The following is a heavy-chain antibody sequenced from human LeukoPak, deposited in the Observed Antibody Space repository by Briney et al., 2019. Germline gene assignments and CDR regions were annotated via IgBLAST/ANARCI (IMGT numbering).Heavy chain of an antibody. V-gene: IGHV3-7*01. Sequence: GGSLRLSCAASGFTFSSYAMSWVRQAPGKGLEWVANIKQDGSEKYYVDSVKGRFTISRDNAKNSLYLQMNSLRAEDTAVYYCASSTVTIYYYYYMDVWGKGTTVTISS. J-gene: IGHJ6*03. CDR2: IKQDGSEK. CDR3: ASSTVTIYYYYYMDV. D-gene: IGHD4-17*01. CDR1: GFTFSSYA.